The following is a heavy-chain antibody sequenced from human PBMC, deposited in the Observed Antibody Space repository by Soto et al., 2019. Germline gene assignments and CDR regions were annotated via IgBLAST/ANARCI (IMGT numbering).Heavy chain of an antibody. J-gene: IGHJ5*02. CDR2: IFYSGST. CDR1: GGSVNSGSYY. Sequence: QVQLQESGPGLVKPSETLSLTCTVSGGSVNSGSYYWNWIRQPPGKGLEWVGYIFYSGSTNYNPSLKSRVTISLDTSNNQFSMRLSSVTAADTAVYYCAGLRLGEGFDPWGQGTLVIVSS. CDR3: AGLRLGEGFDP. D-gene: IGHD3-16*01. V-gene: IGHV4-61*01.